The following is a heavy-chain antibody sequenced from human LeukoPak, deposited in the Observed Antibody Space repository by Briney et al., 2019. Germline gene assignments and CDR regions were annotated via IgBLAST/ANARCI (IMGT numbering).Heavy chain of an antibody. Sequence: GGSLRLSCAASGFTFSSYGMSWVRQAPGKGLEWVSAISGSGGSTYYADSVKGRFTISRDNSKNTLYLQMNSQRAEDTAVYYCAICRIQGITMIVVETDWGQGTLVTVSS. CDR2: ISGSGGST. D-gene: IGHD3-22*01. CDR3: AICRIQGITMIVVETD. J-gene: IGHJ4*02. CDR1: GFTFSSYG. V-gene: IGHV3-23*01.